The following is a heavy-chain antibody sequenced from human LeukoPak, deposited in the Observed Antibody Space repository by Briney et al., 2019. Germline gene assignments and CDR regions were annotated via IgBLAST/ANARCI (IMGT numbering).Heavy chain of an antibody. V-gene: IGHV3-30*18. CDR3: AKDQTAALYYDFWSGQVDY. CDR1: GFTFSSYG. Sequence: PGGSLRLSCAASGFTFSSYGMHWVRQAPGKGLEWVAVISYDGSNKYYADSVKGRFTISRDNSKNTLYLQMNSLRAEDTAVYYCAKDQTAALYYDFWSGQVDYWGQGTLVTVSS. CDR2: ISYDGSNK. D-gene: IGHD3-3*01. J-gene: IGHJ4*02.